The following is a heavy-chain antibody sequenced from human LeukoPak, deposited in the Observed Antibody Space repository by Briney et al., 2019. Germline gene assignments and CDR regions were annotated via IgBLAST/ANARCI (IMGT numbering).Heavy chain of an antibody. CDR3: AKAPHPRLYSSSSGPVIDY. CDR2: ISDSGDGT. V-gene: IGHV3-23*01. Sequence: PGGSLRLSCAASGFTFRTYAMSWVRQAPGKGLEWVSGISDSGDGTYYAEAVKGRCTISRDNSKNTLYLQMNSLRAEDTAVYYLAKAPHPRLYSSSSGPVIDYWGQGTLVTVSS. J-gene: IGHJ4*02. CDR1: GFTFRTYA. D-gene: IGHD6-6*01.